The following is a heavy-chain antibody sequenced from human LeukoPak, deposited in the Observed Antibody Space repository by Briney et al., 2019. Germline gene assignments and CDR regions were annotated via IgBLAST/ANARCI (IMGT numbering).Heavy chain of an antibody. V-gene: IGHV3-23*01. CDR1: GFTFSSYA. CDR3: AKDPVFGYSSRKYYFDY. CDR2: ISGSGGST. J-gene: IGHJ4*02. Sequence: GGSLRLSCAASGFTFSSYAMSWVRQAPGKGLEWVSGISGSGGSTYYADSVKGRFTISRDNSKNTLYVQMNSLRAEDTAVYYCAKDPVFGYSSRKYYFDYWGQGTLVTVSS. D-gene: IGHD6-13*01.